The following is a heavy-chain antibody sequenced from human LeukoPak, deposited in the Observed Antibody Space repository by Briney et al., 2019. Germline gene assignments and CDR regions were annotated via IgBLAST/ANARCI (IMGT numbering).Heavy chain of an antibody. D-gene: IGHD3-3*01. Sequence: GGSLRLSCAASGFTFSSYAMSWVRQAPGKGLEWVSAISGSGGSTYYADSVKGRFTISRDNSKNTLYLQMNSLRAEDTAVYYCAKDQESWYYDFWSGYLTRYGFDYWGQGTLVTVSS. CDR3: AKDQESWYYDFWSGYLTRYGFDY. CDR2: ISGSGGST. J-gene: IGHJ4*02. CDR1: GFTFSSYA. V-gene: IGHV3-23*01.